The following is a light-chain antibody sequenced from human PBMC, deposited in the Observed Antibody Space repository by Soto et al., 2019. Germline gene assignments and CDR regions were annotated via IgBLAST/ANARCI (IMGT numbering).Light chain of an antibody. CDR1: RSNIGNNA. V-gene: IGLV1-44*01. CDR3: AAWDDSLNARQV. J-gene: IGLJ3*02. CDR2: NNN. Sequence: QSVLTQPPSASGTPGQRVTISCSGSRSNIGNNAVSWYQQLPGTAPKLLIYNNNQRPSAVPDRFSGSKSGGSASLAISGLQSADEADYYCAAWDDSLNARQVFGGGTKLTVL.